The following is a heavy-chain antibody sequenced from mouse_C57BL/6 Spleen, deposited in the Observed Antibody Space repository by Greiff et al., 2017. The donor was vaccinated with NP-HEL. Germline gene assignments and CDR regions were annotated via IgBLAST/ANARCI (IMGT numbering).Heavy chain of an antibody. CDR3: ARMNYGSSFFDY. D-gene: IGHD1-1*01. CDR1: GSAFRSYW. Sequence: VQLQQSGAELVKPGAPVKISCQASGSAFRSYWMDWVKQRPGKGLEWIGQIYPGDGDTNYNGKFKGKATLTADKSSSTAYMQLSSLTSEESAVYFCARMNYGSSFFDYWGQGTTLTVSA. CDR2: IYPGDGDT. J-gene: IGHJ2*01. V-gene: IGHV1-80*01.